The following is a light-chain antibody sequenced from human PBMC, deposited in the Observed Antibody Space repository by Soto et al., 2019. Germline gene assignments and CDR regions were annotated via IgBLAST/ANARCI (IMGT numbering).Light chain of an antibody. J-gene: IGLJ3*02. CDR2: STN. CDR1: SGSVSTSFH. Sequence: QTVVTQEPSFSVSPGGTVTLTFALSSGSVSTSFHPSWYRQTPGQAPRTLIYSTNTRSSGVPDRFSGSILGNKAALTITGAQADDESDYYCVLYMGSGIWVFGGGTQLTVL. CDR3: VLYMGSGIWV. V-gene: IGLV8-61*01.